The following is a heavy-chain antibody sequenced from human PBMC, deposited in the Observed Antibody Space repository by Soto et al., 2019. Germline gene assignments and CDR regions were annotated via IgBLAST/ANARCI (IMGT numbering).Heavy chain of an antibody. J-gene: IGHJ6*02. CDR1: GFTFSSYE. CDR3: ASQVGDSWAYYHYGMDV. V-gene: IGHV3-48*03. Sequence: GGSLSLSCAASGFTFSSYEMNWVRQAPGKGLEWVSYISSSGSTIYYADSVKGRFTISRDNAKNSLYLQMNSLRAEDTAVYYCASQVGDSWAYYHYGMDVWGQGTTVTVSS. CDR2: ISSSGSTI. D-gene: IGHD6-13*01.